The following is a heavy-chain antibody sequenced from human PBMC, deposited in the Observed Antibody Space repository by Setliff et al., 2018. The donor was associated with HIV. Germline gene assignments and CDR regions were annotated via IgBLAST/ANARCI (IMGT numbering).Heavy chain of an antibody. Sequence: SETLSLTCTVSGGSTRNEDYFWSWIRQPAGKGLEWIGRFYTSGSTNYNPPFKSRVTISVDTSKNQFSLMLSSVTAADTAVYYCVRQGHWYIPWYFDYWGQGALVTVSS. V-gene: IGHV4-4*07. CDR2: FYTSGST. CDR1: GGSTRNEDYF. D-gene: IGHD1-20*01. CDR3: VRQGHWYIPWYFDY. J-gene: IGHJ4*02.